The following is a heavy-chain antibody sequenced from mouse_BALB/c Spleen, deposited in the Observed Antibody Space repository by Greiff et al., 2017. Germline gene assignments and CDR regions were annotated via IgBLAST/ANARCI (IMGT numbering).Heavy chain of an antibody. CDR1: GFTFSSYG. J-gene: IGHJ2*01. D-gene: IGHD1-1*01. CDR2: ISSGGSYT. CDR3: ARHADGSSFYYFDY. Sequence: EVKLMESGGDLVKPGGSLKLSCAASGFTFSSYGMSWVRQTPDKRLEWVATISSGGSYTYYPDSVKGRFTISRDNAKNTLYLQMSSLKSEDTAMYYCARHADGSSFYYFDYWGQGTTLTVSS. V-gene: IGHV5-6*01.